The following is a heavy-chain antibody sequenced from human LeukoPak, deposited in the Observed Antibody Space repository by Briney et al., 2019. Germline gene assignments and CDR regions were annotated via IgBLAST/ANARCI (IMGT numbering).Heavy chain of an antibody. Sequence: PGGSLRLSCAASGFTFDNYWMSWVRQAPGKGLEWVANIKQDGSEKYYVDSVKGRFTISRDNAKNSLSLQMDSLRAADTAVYYCAKVGITFGGVTVDPSDYWGQGTLVTVSS. J-gene: IGHJ4*02. CDR2: IKQDGSEK. CDR3: AKVGITFGGVTVDPSDY. D-gene: IGHD3-16*02. V-gene: IGHV3-7*05. CDR1: GFTFDNYW.